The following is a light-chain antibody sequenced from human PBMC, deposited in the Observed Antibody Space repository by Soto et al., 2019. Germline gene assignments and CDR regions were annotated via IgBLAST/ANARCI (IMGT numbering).Light chain of an antibody. Sequence: DIVMTQSPATLSVSQGERVALSCRASQSVGSFLAWYQQKPGQAPRLLIYEASTRATGIPARFSGSGSGTEFTLTISSLQSEDFAVYYCQQSKKWPLTFRQGTKLEIK. CDR3: QQSKKWPLT. V-gene: IGKV3-15*01. CDR2: EAS. J-gene: IGKJ2*01. CDR1: QSVGSF.